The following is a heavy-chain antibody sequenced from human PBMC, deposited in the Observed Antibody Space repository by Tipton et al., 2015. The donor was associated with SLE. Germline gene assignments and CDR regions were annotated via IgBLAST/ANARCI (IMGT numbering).Heavy chain of an antibody. CDR2: IYASGSA. Sequence: LRLSCTVSGDSLRSHYWSWIRQPPGRGLEYIGYIYASGSANYNPSLKSRVTILVDTSKNQFSLRLTSVTAADTALYYCAKTQDDAFDIWGQGTMVTVSS. CDR3: AKTQDDAFDI. J-gene: IGHJ3*02. CDR1: GDSLRSHY. V-gene: IGHV4-4*09.